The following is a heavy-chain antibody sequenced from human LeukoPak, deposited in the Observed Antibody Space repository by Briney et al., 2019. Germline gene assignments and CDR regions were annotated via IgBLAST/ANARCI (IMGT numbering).Heavy chain of an antibody. CDR3: ARLAGYSYGYGDY. V-gene: IGHV4-39*01. CDR2: VYYSGST. D-gene: IGHD5-18*01. CDR1: GGSISGSSYY. J-gene: IGHJ4*02. Sequence: PSETLSLTCTVSGGSISGSSYYWGWIRQPQGKGLEWIGSVYYSGSTYYNASLKSRLTISVDTSKNQFSLKLSSVTAADTAVYYCARLAGYSYGYGDYWGQGTLVTVSS.